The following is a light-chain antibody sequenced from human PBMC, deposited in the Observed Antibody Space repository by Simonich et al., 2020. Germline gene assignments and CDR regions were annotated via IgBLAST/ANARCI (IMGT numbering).Light chain of an antibody. Sequence: QSALTQPDSVSGSPGQSITIYCTGTSSDVGGYNHVSWYQQHPGKAPKLMISDVSRRPSGVSNRFSVSKSGNTASLTISGLQAEDEADYYCSSYTSSSTYVVFGGGTKLTVL. V-gene: IGLV2-14*03. CDR3: SSYTSSSTYVV. CDR2: DVS. J-gene: IGLJ2*01. CDR1: SSDVGGYNH.